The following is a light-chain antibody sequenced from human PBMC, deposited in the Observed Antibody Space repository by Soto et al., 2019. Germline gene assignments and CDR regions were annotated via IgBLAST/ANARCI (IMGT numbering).Light chain of an antibody. Sequence: DVQMTQSPSSLSAFVGDRVTITCRARQGIAPYLAWFQQKAGKVPKLLIYATSTLQSGVPSRFSGTGSGTDFTLTISSLQPEDIGTYYCQKYTSSPLTFGGGTKVEIK. CDR2: ATS. CDR3: QKYTSSPLT. V-gene: IGKV1-27*01. J-gene: IGKJ4*01. CDR1: QGIAPY.